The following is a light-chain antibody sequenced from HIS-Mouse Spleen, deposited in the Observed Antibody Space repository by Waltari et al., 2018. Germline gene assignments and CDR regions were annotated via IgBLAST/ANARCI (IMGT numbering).Light chain of an antibody. J-gene: IGKJ4*01. CDR2: DAS. CDR3: QQRSNWPPALT. CDR1: QSVSSY. Sequence: ELVLTQSPPTLSLSPGERATLSCRASQSVSSYLAWYQQKPGQAPRLLIYDASNRATGIPARFSGSGSGTDFTLTISSLEPEDFAVYYCQQRSNWPPALTFGGGTKVEIK. V-gene: IGKV3-11*01.